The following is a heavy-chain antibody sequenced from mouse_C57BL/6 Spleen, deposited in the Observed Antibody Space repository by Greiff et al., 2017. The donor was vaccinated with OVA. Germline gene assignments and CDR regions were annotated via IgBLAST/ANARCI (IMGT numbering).Heavy chain of an antibody. J-gene: IGHJ4*01. CDR2: INPNNGGT. CDR3: ARLGDYDGYAMDY. V-gene: IGHV1-26*01. Sequence: EVQLQQSGPELVKPGASVKISCKASGYTFTDYYMNWVKQSHGKSLEWIGDINPNNGGTSYNQKFKGKATLTVDKSSSTAYMELRSLTSEDSAVYYCARLGDYDGYAMDYWGQGTSVTVSS. D-gene: IGHD2-4*01. CDR1: GYTFTDYY.